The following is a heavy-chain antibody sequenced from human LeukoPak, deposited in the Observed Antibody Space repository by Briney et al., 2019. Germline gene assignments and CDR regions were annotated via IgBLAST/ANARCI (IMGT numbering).Heavy chain of an antibody. J-gene: IGHJ4*02. Sequence: GGSLRLSCAASGFTCSSDAMSWVRQAPGKGLEGVSGISGSGTNTYYADSVRGRFTIARDNSKNALYVQMNSLRANDTAVYYCAKEVTSSGWPLAYWGQGALVTVSS. CDR3: AKEVTSSGWPLAY. CDR2: ISGSGTNT. CDR1: GFTCSSDA. V-gene: IGHV3-23*01. D-gene: IGHD6-19*01.